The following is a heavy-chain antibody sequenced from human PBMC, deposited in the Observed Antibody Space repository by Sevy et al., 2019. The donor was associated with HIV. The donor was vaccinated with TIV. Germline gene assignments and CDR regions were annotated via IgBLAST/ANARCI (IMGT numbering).Heavy chain of an antibody. D-gene: IGHD3-10*01. CDR3: ARGYGRLDY. Sequence: ASVKVSCRASGYTFTSYHMHWVRQAPGQGLEWMGIINPSGGSTNYAQKFQGRVTMTRDKSTSTVYMELSSLKFVDTAVYFCARGYGRLDYWGPGTPVTVSS. V-gene: IGHV1-46*01. CDR2: INPSGGST. J-gene: IGHJ4*02. CDR1: GYTFTSYH.